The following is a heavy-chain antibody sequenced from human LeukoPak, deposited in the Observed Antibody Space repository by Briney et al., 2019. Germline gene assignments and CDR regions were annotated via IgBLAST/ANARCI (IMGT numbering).Heavy chain of an antibody. CDR1: GFTFSTYA. J-gene: IGHJ1*01. CDR3: AKTLCGGDCYFYAEYFQH. D-gene: IGHD2-21*02. V-gene: IGHV3-23*01. Sequence: PGGSLRLSCAASGFTFSTYAMSWVRQAPGKGLEWVSAISDSGGSAYYADSVKGRFTISRDNSKNTLYLQMNSLRAEDTAVYYCAKTLCGGDCYFYAEYFQHWGRGTLVTVSS. CDR2: ISDSGGSA.